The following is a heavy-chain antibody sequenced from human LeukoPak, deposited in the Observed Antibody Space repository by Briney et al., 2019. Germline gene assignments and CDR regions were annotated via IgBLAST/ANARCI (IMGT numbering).Heavy chain of an antibody. Sequence: SETLSLTCTVSGGSISSGDYYWSWIRQPPGKGLEWIGYIYYSGSTNYNPSLKSRVTISVDTSKNQFSLKLSSVTAADTAVYYCASGYCSSTRCYLGGMDVWGQGTTVTVSS. V-gene: IGHV4-30-4*01. D-gene: IGHD2-2*01. CDR2: IYYSGST. CDR3: ASGYCSSTRCYLGGMDV. J-gene: IGHJ6*02. CDR1: GGSISSGDYY.